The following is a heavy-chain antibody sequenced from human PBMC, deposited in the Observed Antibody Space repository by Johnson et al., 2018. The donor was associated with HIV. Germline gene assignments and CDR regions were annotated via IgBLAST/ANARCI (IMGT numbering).Heavy chain of an antibody. CDR2: IRYDGSNR. J-gene: IGHJ3*02. Sequence: QVQLVESGGGVVQPGRSLRLSCAASGFTFSSYGMHWVRQAPGKGLEWVAFIRYDGSNRYYADSVKGRFTISRDNSKNTLYLQMNSLRAEDTAVYYCAKESETYGGNIGFQHAFDIWGQGTMVTVSS. D-gene: IGHD4-23*01. CDR1: GFTFSSYG. V-gene: IGHV3-30*02. CDR3: AKESETYGGNIGFQHAFDI.